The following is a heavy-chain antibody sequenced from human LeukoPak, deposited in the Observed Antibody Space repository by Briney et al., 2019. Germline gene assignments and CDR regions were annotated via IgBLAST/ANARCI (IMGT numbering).Heavy chain of an antibody. J-gene: IGHJ5*02. V-gene: IGHV3-23*01. D-gene: IGHD3-3*01. CDR1: GFTFRSYA. Sequence: GGSLRLSCADSGFTFRSYAMSWGRHAPGKGLEWVSHICGSGGVTYYVHSVKGRFTLSRDNSKNALYLQMNSLRAEDTAVYYCAKDSPGSYDFWSGYSYNWFDPWGQGTLVTVSS. CDR3: AKDSPGSYDFWSGYSYNWFDP. CDR2: ICGSGGVT.